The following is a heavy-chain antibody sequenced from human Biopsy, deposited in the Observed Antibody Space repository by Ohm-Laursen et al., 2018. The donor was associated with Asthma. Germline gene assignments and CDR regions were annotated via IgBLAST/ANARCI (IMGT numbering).Heavy chain of an antibody. J-gene: IGHJ3*02. CDR3: ARTYYDFLTGQVNDVFAT. CDR2: INAGNGNT. CDR1: GYTFISYA. D-gene: IGHD3-9*01. V-gene: IGHV1-3*01. Sequence: SSVKVSCKASGYTFISYAIHWVRQAPGQRLEWMGWINAGNGNTKYSQKFQGRVTITRDTSASTAYMELSSLRSEDTAVYYCARTYYDFLTGQVNDVFATWGQGTMVTVSS.